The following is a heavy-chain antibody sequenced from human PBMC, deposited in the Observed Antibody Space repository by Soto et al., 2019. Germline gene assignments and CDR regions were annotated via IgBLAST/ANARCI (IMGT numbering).Heavy chain of an antibody. J-gene: IGHJ4*02. V-gene: IGHV4-30-4*02. CDR2: IYYSRRT. CDR3: ARGRVLRPFSHRRSEDDS. Sequence: PSDTLSLACTVSGGCICSGDCYWSGSRQPPGNGLEWIGYIYYSRRTYYNPSLNSRVTTSVHTSKHQFSLKLSSVTAAATAVYYCARGRVLRPFSHRRSEDDSWGPGTLATVSS. CDR1: GGCICSGDCY. D-gene: IGHD3-3*01.